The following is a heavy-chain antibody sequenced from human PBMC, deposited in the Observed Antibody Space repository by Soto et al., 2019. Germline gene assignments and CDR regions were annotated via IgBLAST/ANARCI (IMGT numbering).Heavy chain of an antibody. J-gene: IGHJ5*02. Sequence: PSETRSLPNTVSGGSIGNVGYYWSWIRQHPGKGLEWIGYIYYSGSTYYNPSLKSRVTISVDTSKNQFSLKLSSVTAADTAVYYCARFGSRVRYDILTGPYGDFDPWGQGTLVTVSS. CDR2: IYYSGST. CDR1: GGSIGNVGYY. CDR3: ARFGSRVRYDILTGPYGDFDP. V-gene: IGHV4-31*03. D-gene: IGHD3-9*01.